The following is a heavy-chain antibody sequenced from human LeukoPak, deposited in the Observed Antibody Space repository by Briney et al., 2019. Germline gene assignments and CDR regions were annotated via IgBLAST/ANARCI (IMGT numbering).Heavy chain of an antibody. CDR3: ARDDGSGLDY. CDR2: ISSSSSYI. Sequence: GGSLRLSCAASGFTFSSYNMNWVRQAPGKGLEWVSSISSSSSYIYYADSVKGRFTISRDNAKNSLYLQMNSLRAEDTAVYYCARDDGSGLDYWGQGTLVTVSS. CDR1: GFTFSSYN. V-gene: IGHV3-21*01. D-gene: IGHD3-10*01. J-gene: IGHJ4*02.